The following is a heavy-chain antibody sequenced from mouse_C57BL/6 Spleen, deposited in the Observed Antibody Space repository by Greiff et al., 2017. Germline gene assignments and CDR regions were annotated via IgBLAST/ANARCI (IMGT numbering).Heavy chain of an antibody. V-gene: IGHV1-47*01. CDR1: GYTFTTYP. D-gene: IGHD2-5*01. J-gene: IGHJ1*03. CDR2: FHPYNDDT. Sequence: QVQLKESGAELVKPGASVKMSCKASGYTFTTYPIEWMKQNHGKSLEWIGNFHPYNDDTKYNEKFKGKATLTVEKSSSTVYLELSRLTSDDSAVYYCARSYYSNYYWYFDVWGTGTTVTVAS. CDR3: ARSYYSNYYWYFDV.